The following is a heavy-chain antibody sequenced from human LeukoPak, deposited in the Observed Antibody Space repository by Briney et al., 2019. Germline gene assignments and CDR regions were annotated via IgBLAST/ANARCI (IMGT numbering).Heavy chain of an antibody. Sequence: ASVKVSCKASGYTFTGSYMHWVRQAPGQGLEWMGRINPNSGGTNYAQKFQGRVTMTRDTSISTAYMELSRLRSDDTAVYYCARESYGLSLNYWGQGTLVTVSS. V-gene: IGHV1-2*06. CDR1: GYTFTGSY. CDR3: ARESYGLSLNY. CDR2: INPNSGGT. J-gene: IGHJ4*02. D-gene: IGHD5-18*01.